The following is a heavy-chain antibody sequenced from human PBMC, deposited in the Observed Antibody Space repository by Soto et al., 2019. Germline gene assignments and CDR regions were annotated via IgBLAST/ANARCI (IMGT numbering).Heavy chain of an antibody. J-gene: IGHJ2*01. CDR1: GGSISSYY. V-gene: IGHV4-59*08. CDR2: IYYSGST. Sequence: QVQLQESGPGLVKPSETLSLTCTVSGGSISSYYWSWIRQPPGQGLEWIGYIYYSGSTNYNPSLKSRVTISVYTSQNQFSLKRSSVTAADTAVYYCARHVAMYYDILTGYQNWYFDLWGRGTLVTVSS. CDR3: ARHVAMYYDILTGYQNWYFDL. D-gene: IGHD3-9*01.